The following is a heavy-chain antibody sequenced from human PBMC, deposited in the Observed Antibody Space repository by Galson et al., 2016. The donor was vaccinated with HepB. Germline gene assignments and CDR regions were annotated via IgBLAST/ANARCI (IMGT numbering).Heavy chain of an antibody. D-gene: IGHD7-27*01. CDR2: IYPGDSDT. J-gene: IGHJ3*02. CDR1: GYSFTSSW. Sequence: QSGAEVKKPGESLTIPCKGSGYSFTSSWIGWVRQMPGKGLEWMGIIYPGDSDTRYSPSFQGQVTISADKSIRPAYLQWSSLKASDTAMYYRARQASQPSIWEDAFDIWGQGTMVTVSS. CDR3: ARQASQPSIWEDAFDI. V-gene: IGHV5-51*01.